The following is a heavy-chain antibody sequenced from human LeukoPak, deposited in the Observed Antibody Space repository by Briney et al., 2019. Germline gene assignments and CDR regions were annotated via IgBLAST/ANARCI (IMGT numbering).Heavy chain of an antibody. CDR2: ISYDGSNK. CDR1: GFTFSSYA. V-gene: IGHV3-30*04. D-gene: IGHD3-10*01. CDR3: AREDGAYGSGSYPDY. Sequence: RPGGSLRLSCAAPGFTFSSYAMHWVRQAPGKGLEWVAVISYDGSNKYYADSVKGRFTISRDNSKNTPYLQMNSLRAEDTAVYYCAREDGAYGSGSYPDYWGQGTLVTVSS. J-gene: IGHJ4*02.